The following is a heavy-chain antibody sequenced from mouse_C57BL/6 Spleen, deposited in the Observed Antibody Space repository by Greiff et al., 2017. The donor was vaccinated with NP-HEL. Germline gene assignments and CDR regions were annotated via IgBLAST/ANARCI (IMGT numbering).Heavy chain of an antibody. V-gene: IGHV5-4*01. Sequence: EVQLVESGGGLVKPGGSLKLSCAASGFTFSSYAMSWVRQTPEKRLEWVATISDGGSYTYYPDNVKGRFTISRDNAKNNLYLQMSHLKSEDTAMYYCARDLDSSGFAWFAYWGQGTLVTVSA. CDR1: GFTFSSYA. CDR2: ISDGGSYT. CDR3: ARDLDSSGFAWFAY. D-gene: IGHD3-2*02. J-gene: IGHJ3*01.